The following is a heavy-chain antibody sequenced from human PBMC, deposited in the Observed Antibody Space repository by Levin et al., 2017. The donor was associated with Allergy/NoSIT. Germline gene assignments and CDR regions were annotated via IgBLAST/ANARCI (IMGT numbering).Heavy chain of an antibody. CDR3: AREGGSYSQTYFDY. V-gene: IGHV3-33*01. D-gene: IGHD1-26*01. CDR2: IWYDGSNK. J-gene: IGHJ4*02. Sequence: GESLKISCAASGFTFSSYGMHWVRQAPGKGLEWVAVIWYDGSNKYYADSVKGRFTISRDNSKNTLYLQMNSLRAEDTAVYYCAREGGSYSQTYFDYWGQGTLVTVSS. CDR1: GFTFSSYG.